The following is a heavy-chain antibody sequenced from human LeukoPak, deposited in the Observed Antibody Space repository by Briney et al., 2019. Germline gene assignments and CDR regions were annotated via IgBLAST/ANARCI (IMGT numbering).Heavy chain of an antibody. CDR1: GFSISSYY. D-gene: IGHD6-19*01. CDR3: ARDWPSLMDSSGWYDAFDI. CDR2: IYTSGST. V-gene: IGHV4-4*07. J-gene: IGHJ3*02. Sequence: SETLSLTCTGSGFSISSYYWSWIRHPPGKGLKGMGRIYTSGSTNYNPSLKSRVTMSVATSTNQFSLRLSSVTAADTAVYYCARDWPSLMDSSGWYDAFDIWGQGTMVTVSS.